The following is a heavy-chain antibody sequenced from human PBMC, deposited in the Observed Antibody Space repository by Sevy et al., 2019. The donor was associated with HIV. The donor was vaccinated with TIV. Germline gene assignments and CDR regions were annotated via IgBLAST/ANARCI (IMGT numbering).Heavy chain of an antibody. V-gene: IGHV3-30*04. J-gene: IGHJ4*02. D-gene: IGHD6-13*01. CDR1: GFIFSDYT. Sequence: GGSLRLSCAASGFIFSDYTLHWVRKAPGTGLEWVAVISFDGSFTYYADSVEGRLPISRDNSKNTLFLQMNSLRHEDTAVYYCARSQSSSWHYFDYWGQGTLVTVSS. CDR3: ARSQSSSWHYFDY. CDR2: ISFDGSFT.